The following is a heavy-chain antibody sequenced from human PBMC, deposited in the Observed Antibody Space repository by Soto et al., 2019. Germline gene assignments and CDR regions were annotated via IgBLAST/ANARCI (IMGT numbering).Heavy chain of an antibody. CDR3: ARGHGYYNYMDV. J-gene: IGHJ6*03. CDR2: ISVYNGNT. CDR1: GYSFTTYG. V-gene: IGHV1-18*01. Sequence: VLLVQSGAEVKKPGASVKVSCKASGYSFTTYGIIWVRQAPGQGLEWMGRISVYNGNTNYAQKFQGRVSVTADIPMNTAYMELRSLRSDDTAIYYCARGHGYYNYMDVWGRGTTVTVSS.